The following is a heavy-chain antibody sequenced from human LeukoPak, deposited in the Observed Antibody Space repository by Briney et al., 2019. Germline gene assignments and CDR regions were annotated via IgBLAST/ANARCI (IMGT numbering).Heavy chain of an antibody. D-gene: IGHD4-23*01. Sequence: SETLSLTCAVYGGSFSGYYWSWIRQPPGKGLEWIGEINHSGSTNYNPSLKSRVTISVDTSKNQFSLKLSSVTAADTAVYYCAKRDYGGKNYYYYGMDVWGQGTTVTVSS. CDR3: AKRDYGGKNYYYYGMDV. CDR1: GGSFSGYY. CDR2: INHSGST. V-gene: IGHV4-34*01. J-gene: IGHJ6*02.